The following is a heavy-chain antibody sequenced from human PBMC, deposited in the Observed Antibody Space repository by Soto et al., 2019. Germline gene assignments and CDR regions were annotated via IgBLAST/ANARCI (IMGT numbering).Heavy chain of an antibody. J-gene: IGHJ4*02. Sequence: SETLSLTCTVSGGSISSGDYYWSWIRQRPVKGLEGIGDIYLSGSTSYNPALNRRVPMSVDTSKNQFSLKLSSVTAADTAVYYCARHIFQEIYSGYVQTYFDYWGQGTLVTVSS. CDR2: IYLSGST. CDR1: GGSISSGDYY. V-gene: IGHV4-61*08. CDR3: ARHIFQEIYSGYVQTYFDY. D-gene: IGHD5-12*01.